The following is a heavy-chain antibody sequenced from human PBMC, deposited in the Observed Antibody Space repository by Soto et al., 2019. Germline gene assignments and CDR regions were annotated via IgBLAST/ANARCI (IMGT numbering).Heavy chain of an antibody. Sequence: SVKVSCKASGGTFSSYAISWVRQAPGQGLEWMGGIIPIFGTANYAQKFQGRVTITADESMSTAYMELSSLRSEDTAVYYCARALSQLLDYYYGMDVWGQGTTVTVSS. CDR2: IIPIFGTA. D-gene: IGHD2-2*01. CDR1: GGTFSSYA. V-gene: IGHV1-69*13. CDR3: ARALSQLLDYYYGMDV. J-gene: IGHJ6*02.